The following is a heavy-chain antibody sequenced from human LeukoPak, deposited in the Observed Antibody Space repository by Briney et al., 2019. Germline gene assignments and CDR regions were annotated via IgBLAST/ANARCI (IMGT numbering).Heavy chain of an antibody. CDR3: ARQISDYYYYYIDV. V-gene: IGHV4-39*01. CDR2: IYYSGTP. CDR1: GGSISSSHYY. D-gene: IGHD3-3*01. J-gene: IGHJ6*03. Sequence: SETLSLTCTVSGGSISSSHYYWGWIRQTPGKGLEWIGTIYYSGTPYYNPSLESRATISEDTSKNQFSLTLRSVTAADTAVYYCARQISDYYYYYIDVWGKGTTVTVSS.